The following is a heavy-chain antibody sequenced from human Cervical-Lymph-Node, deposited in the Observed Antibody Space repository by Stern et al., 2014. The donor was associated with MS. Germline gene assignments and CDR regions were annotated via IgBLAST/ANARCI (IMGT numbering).Heavy chain of an antibody. D-gene: IGHD5-18*01. J-gene: IGHJ4*02. CDR3: ARFNRYSYGVDY. V-gene: IGHV4-61*02. CDR2: IYTSGST. Sequence: QLQLQESGPGLVKPSQTLSLTCTVSGGSISSGSYYWSWIRQPAGKGLEWIGRIYTSGSTNYNPSLKIRAHISVNTAKTQFPRKRTSVTAADTAVYYCARFNRYSYGVDYWGQGTLVTVSS. CDR1: GGSISSGSYY.